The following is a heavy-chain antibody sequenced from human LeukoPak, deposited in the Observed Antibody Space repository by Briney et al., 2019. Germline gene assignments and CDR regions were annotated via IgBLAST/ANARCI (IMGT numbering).Heavy chain of an antibody. CDR2: ISYDGSNK. CDR3: AKDKEEMATIWMGPAFDI. V-gene: IGHV3-30*18. D-gene: IGHD5-24*01. Sequence: GGSLRLSCAASGFTFINYGMHWVRQAPGKGLEWVAVISYDGSNKYYADSVKGRFTISRDNSKNTLSLQMNSLRAEDTAVYYCAKDKEEMATIWMGPAFDIWGQGTMVTVSS. CDR1: GFTFINYG. J-gene: IGHJ3*02.